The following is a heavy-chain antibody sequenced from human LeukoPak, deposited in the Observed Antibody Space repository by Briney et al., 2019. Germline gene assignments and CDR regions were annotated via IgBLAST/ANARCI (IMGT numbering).Heavy chain of an antibody. D-gene: IGHD2-21*01. CDR1: GFTFNRGG. V-gene: IGHV3-30*02. CDR2: IRYDGGET. CDR3: AKDGDDCIDY. J-gene: IGHJ4*02. Sequence: GGPLRLSCAASGFTFNRGGMHWVRQAPGKGLEWVAFIRYDGGETFYADFVKGRFPISRDNSKNTLSLQLNTLRPEDAALYYCAKDGDDCIDYWGPGTLVTVSS.